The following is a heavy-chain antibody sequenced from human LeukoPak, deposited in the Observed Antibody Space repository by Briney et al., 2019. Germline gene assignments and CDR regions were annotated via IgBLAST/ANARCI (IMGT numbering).Heavy chain of an antibody. CDR3: ARDRPSEAVAGTTDY. Sequence: GASVTVSCKASGYTFTSYGISWVRQAPGQGLEWMGWISAYNGNTNYAQKLQGRVTMTTDTSTSTAYMELRSLRSDDTAVYYCARDRPSEAVAGTTDYWGQGTLVTVSS. J-gene: IGHJ4*02. V-gene: IGHV1-18*04. CDR2: ISAYNGNT. CDR1: GYTFTSYG. D-gene: IGHD6-19*01.